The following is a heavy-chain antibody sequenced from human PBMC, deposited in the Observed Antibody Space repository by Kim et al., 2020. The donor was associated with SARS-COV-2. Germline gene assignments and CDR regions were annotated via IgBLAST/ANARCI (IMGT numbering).Heavy chain of an antibody. Sequence: ASVKVSCKASGYTFTSYGISWVRQAPGQGLEWMGWISAYNGNTNYAQKLQGRVTMTTDTSTSTAYMELRSLRSDDTAVYYCARDPTSSDLYDYVWGSYFHPRDYGMDVWGQGTTVTVSS. D-gene: IGHD3-16*01. CDR2: ISAYNGNT. V-gene: IGHV1-18*01. CDR1: GYTFTSYG. J-gene: IGHJ6*02. CDR3: ARDPTSSDLYDYVWGSYFHPRDYGMDV.